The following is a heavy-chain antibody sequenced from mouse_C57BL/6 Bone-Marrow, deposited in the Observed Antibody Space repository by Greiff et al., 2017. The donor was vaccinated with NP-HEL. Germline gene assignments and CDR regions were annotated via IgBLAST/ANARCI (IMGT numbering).Heavy chain of an antibody. D-gene: IGHD1-1*01. V-gene: IGHV1-55*01. CDR3: ARGTVVATNYFDY. J-gene: IGHJ2*01. Sequence: QVQLQQSGAELVKPGASVKMSCKASGYTFTSYWITWVKQRPGQGLEWIGDIYPGSGSTNYNEKFKSKATLTVDTSSSTAYMQLSSLTSEDSAVYYCARGTVVATNYFDYWGQGTTLTVSS. CDR2: IYPGSGST. CDR1: GYTFTSYW.